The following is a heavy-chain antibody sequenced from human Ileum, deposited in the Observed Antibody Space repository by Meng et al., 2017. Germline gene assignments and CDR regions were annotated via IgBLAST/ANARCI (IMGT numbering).Heavy chain of an antibody. CDR3: ARSDWFDP. CDR2: IKYDGSIT. CDR1: GFTFSSSW. J-gene: IGHJ5*02. V-gene: IGHV3-74*03. Sequence: EVEWVRSGGGLVQPAGSLRLDLTAFGFTFSSSWMQWVRQVPGKGLVWVSRIKYDGSITMYADFVKGRFTISRDNAKNTLYLQMNNLRAEDTAVYYCARSDWFDPWGQGTLVTVSS.